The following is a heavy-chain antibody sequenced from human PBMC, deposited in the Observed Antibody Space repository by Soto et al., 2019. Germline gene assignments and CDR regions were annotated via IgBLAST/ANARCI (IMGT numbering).Heavy chain of an antibody. D-gene: IGHD1-26*01. V-gene: IGHV4-61*01. CDR1: GDSLSSGRYY. J-gene: IGHJ5*02. Sequence: SETLSLTCTVSGDSLSSGRYYWTWLRQPPGKGLEWIGYIYHVGTSKYNPSLNSRATISLDTSKSQFSLRLRSVTAADTAVYFCAREIIVGDTKFDPWGHGTLVTVSS. CDR2: IYHVGTS. CDR3: AREIIVGDTKFDP.